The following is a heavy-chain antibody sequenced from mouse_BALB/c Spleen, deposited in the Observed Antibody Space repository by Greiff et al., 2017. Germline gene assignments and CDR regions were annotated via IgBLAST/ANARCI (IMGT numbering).Heavy chain of an antibody. D-gene: IGHD1-1*01. Sequence: EVQLQQSGAELVKPGASVKLSCTASGFNIKDTYMHWVKQRPEQGLEWIGRIDPANGNTKYDPKFQGKATITADTSSNTAYLQLSSLTSEDTAVYYCALTTVVPYWGQGTTLTVSS. CDR3: ALTTVVPY. CDR2: IDPANGNT. J-gene: IGHJ2*01. V-gene: IGHV14-3*02. CDR1: GFNIKDTY.